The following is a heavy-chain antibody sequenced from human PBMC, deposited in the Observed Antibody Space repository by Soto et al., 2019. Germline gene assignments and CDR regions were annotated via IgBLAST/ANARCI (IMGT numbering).Heavy chain of an antibody. D-gene: IGHD3-22*01. J-gene: IGHJ4*02. CDR1: GGSISSYY. Sequence: PSETLSLTCTVSGGSISSYYWSWIRQPPGKGLEWIGYIYYSGSTNYNPSLKSRVTISVDTSKNQFSLKLSSVTAADTAVYYCRGNYYDSSGYYYVDYWGQGTLVTVSS. CDR3: RGNYYDSSGYYYVDY. CDR2: IYYSGST. V-gene: IGHV4-59*08.